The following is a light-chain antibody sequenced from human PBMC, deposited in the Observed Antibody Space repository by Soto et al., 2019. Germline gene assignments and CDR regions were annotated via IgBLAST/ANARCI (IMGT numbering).Light chain of an antibody. CDR1: NSNIGSNT. V-gene: IGLV1-44*01. CDR3: AAWDDTLSGQGV. Sequence: QSALSQPPSASGTPGQRVTISCSGSNSNIGSNTVNWYRQLPGTAPKLLIYSNNQRPSWVPDRFSGSKSGTSASLAISGLQSEDEADYYCAAWDDTLSGQGVFGGGTKLTVL. J-gene: IGLJ3*02. CDR2: SNN.